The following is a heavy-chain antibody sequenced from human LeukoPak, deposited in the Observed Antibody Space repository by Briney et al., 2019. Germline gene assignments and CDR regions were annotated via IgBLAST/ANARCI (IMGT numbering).Heavy chain of an antibody. CDR2: IFYSGTT. D-gene: IGHD6-6*01. J-gene: IGHJ5*02. Sequence: SETLSLTCTVSGDSVNSGSHYWTWIRQPPGKGLDWIGYIFYSGTTHYNPSLKSRVTISLDTSNNRFSLELTSVTAADTALYFCARVAPRGWFHPWGQGALVTVSS. CDR3: ARVAPRGWFHP. V-gene: IGHV4-61*03. CDR1: GDSVNSGSHY.